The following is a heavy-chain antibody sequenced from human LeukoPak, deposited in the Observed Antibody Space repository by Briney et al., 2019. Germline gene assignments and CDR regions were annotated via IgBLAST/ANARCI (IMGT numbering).Heavy chain of an antibody. D-gene: IGHD5-18*01. Sequence: ASVKVSCKASGYTFTSYYMHWVRQAPAQGLEWMGIINPSGGSTSYAQKFQGRVAITADESTSTAYMELSSLRSEDTAVYYCASIVDTARFDYWGQGTLVTVSS. CDR2: INPSGGST. CDR1: GYTFTSYY. J-gene: IGHJ4*02. CDR3: ASIVDTARFDY. V-gene: IGHV1-46*01.